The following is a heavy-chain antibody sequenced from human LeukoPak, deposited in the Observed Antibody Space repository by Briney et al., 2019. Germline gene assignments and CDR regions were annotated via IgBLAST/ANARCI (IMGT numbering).Heavy chain of an antibody. CDR3: ARGSPIAAAGYYFDY. Sequence: KISCKGSGYSFTSYWIGWVRQAPGQGLEWMGGIIPIFGTANYAQKFQGRVTITADESTSTAYMELSSLRSEDTAVYYCARGSPIAAAGYYFDYWGQGTLVTVSS. J-gene: IGHJ4*02. CDR2: IIPIFGTA. D-gene: IGHD6-13*01. V-gene: IGHV1-69*01. CDR1: GYSFTSYW.